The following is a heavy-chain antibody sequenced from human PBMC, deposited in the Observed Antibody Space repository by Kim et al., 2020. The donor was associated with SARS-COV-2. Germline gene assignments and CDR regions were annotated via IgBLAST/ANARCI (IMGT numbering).Heavy chain of an antibody. CDR1: GGSISSSSYY. J-gene: IGHJ4*02. D-gene: IGHD6-6*01. CDR2: IYYSGST. CDR3: AGLEWGSSAEIFDY. Sequence: SETLSLTCTVSGGSISSSSYYWGWIRQPPGKGLEWIGSIYYSGSTYYNPSLKSRVTISVDTSKNQFSLKLSSVTAADTAVYYCAGLEWGSSAEIFDYWGQGTLVTVSS. V-gene: IGHV4-39*01.